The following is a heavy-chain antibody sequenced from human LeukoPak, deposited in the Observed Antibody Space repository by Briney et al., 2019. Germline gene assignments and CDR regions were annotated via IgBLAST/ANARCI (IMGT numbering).Heavy chain of an antibody. CDR3: ARPSAVAGNFDY. CDR1: GGSISSSTYY. J-gene: IGHJ4*02. Sequence: SETLSLTCTVSGGSISSSTYYWGWIRQPPGKGLEWIGTIYYSGSTYCNPSLQSRVTISVDTSKNQFSLKLSSVTAADTAVYYCARPSAVAGNFDYWGQGTLVTVSS. CDR2: IYYSGST. D-gene: IGHD6-19*01. V-gene: IGHV4-39*07.